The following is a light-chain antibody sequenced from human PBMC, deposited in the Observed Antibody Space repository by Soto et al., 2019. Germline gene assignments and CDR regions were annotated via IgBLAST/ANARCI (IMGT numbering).Light chain of an antibody. Sequence: DIQMTQSPSTLSGSVGDRVTITCRASQTISSWLAWYQQKPGKAPKLLIYKGSSLKSGVPSRFSGSRSGTEFTLTISSLQPDDFANYYCQHYNSYSEAFGQGTKVELK. J-gene: IGKJ1*01. CDR1: QTISSW. CDR2: KGS. CDR3: QHYNSYSEA. V-gene: IGKV1-5*03.